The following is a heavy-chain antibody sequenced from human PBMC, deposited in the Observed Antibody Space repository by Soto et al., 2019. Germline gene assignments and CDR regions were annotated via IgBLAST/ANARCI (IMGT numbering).Heavy chain of an antibody. CDR1: GFTFSSYG. CDR2: ISYDGSNK. J-gene: IGHJ4*02. V-gene: IGHV3-30*18. Sequence: GGSLRLSCAASGFTFSSYGMHWVRQAPGKGLEWVAVISYDGSNKYYADSVKGRFTISRDNSKNTLYLQMNSLRAEDTAVYYCAKDFGGRTLVVPLYYFDYWGQGTLVTVSS. CDR3: AKDFGGRTLVVPLYYFDY. D-gene: IGHD3-3*01.